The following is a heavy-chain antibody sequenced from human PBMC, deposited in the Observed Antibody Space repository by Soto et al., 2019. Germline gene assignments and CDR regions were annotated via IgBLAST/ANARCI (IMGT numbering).Heavy chain of an antibody. CDR3: ARTAMALRDPFYYYGMDV. V-gene: IGHV1-18*01. Sequence: QVQLVQSGAEVKKPGASVKVSCKASGYTFTSYGISWVRQAPGQGLEWIGWISAYNGNTNYAQKLQGRVTMTTDTSTSTAYMELRSLRSDDTAVYYCARTAMALRDPFYYYGMDVWGQGTTVTVSS. J-gene: IGHJ6*02. D-gene: IGHD5-18*01. CDR2: ISAYNGNT. CDR1: GYTFTSYG.